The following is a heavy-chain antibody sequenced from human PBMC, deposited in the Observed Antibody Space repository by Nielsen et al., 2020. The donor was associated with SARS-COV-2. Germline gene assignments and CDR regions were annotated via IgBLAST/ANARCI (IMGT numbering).Heavy chain of an antibody. CDR1: GFTFSSYW. J-gene: IGHJ6*03. CDR2: IKQDGSEK. CDR3: ARAVVENSYYDFWSGYYLYYYYYYMDV. Sequence: GGSLRLSCAASGFTFSSYWMSWVRQAPGKRLEWVANIKQDGSEKYYVDSVKGRFTISRDNAKNSLYLQMNSLRAEDTAVYYCARAVVENSYYDFWSGYYLYYYYYYMDVWGKGTTVTVSS. D-gene: IGHD3-3*01. V-gene: IGHV3-7*03.